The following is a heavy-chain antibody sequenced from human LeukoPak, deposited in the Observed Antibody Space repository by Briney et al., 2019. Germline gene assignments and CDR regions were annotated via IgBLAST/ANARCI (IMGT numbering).Heavy chain of an antibody. CDR1: GGSISSGGYS. Sequence: SETLSLTCAVSGGSISSGGYSWSWIRQPPGKGLEWIGYIYHSGSTYYNPSLKSRVTISVDRSKNQFSPKLSSVTAADTAVYYCARTYPNSGSVDYWGQGTLVTVSS. CDR3: ARTYPNSGSVDY. V-gene: IGHV4-30-2*01. D-gene: IGHD1-26*01. J-gene: IGHJ4*02. CDR2: IYHSGST.